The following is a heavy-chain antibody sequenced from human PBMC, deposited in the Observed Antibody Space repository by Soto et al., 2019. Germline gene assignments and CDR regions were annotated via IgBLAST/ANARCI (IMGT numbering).Heavy chain of an antibody. CDR3: AGGYCSGGSCFSFFGGYFDP. Sequence: EVQLVESGGGLVQPGGSLRLSCIASEFIFSTYWMSWVRQAPGKGLEWVANIKPDGSEKYYVDTVKGRFTISRDDAKNSLYLQMNSLRVEDTAVYFCAGGYCSGGSCFSFFGGYFDPWGQGTLVTVSS. J-gene: IGHJ5*02. V-gene: IGHV3-7*01. D-gene: IGHD2-15*01. CDR2: IKPDGSEK. CDR1: EFIFSTYW.